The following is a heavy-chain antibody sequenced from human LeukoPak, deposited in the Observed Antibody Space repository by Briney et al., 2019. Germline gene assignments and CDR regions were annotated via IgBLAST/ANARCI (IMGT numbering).Heavy chain of an antibody. CDR3: ARGGELLYYFDY. V-gene: IGHV3-74*01. J-gene: IGHJ4*02. CDR2: INSDGSRT. CDR1: GFTFSSYW. Sequence: TGGSLRLSCAASGFTFSSYWMHWVRQAPGKGLVWVSRINSDGSRTNYADSVKGRFTISRDNAKNSLYLQMNSLRAEDTAVYYCARGGELLYYFDYWGQGTLVTVSS. D-gene: IGHD1-26*01.